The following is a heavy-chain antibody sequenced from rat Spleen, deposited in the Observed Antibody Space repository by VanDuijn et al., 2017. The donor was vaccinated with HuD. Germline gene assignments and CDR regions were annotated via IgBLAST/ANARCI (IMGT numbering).Heavy chain of an antibody. J-gene: IGHJ2*01. CDR1: GFTFNNHW. Sequence: EVQLVESGGGLVQPGRSLKLSCAASGFTFNNHWMTWIRQAPRKGLEWVASLTNTGGSTYYPDSVKGRFTISRDNAKSTLYLQMNSLRSEDTATYYCARHTMGITDYFDYWGQGVMVTVSS. CDR2: LTNTGGST. D-gene: IGHD1-9*01. CDR3: ARHTMGITDYFDY. V-gene: IGHV5-31*01.